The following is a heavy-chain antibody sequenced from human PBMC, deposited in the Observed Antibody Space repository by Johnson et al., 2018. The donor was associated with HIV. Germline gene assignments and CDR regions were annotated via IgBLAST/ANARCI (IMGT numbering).Heavy chain of an antibody. CDR2: IKQDGSEK. Sequence: EVQLVESGGGLVKPGGSLRLSCAASGFTFSDHYMSWIRQAPGKGLEWVANIKQDGSEKYYVDSIKGRFTISRDNARNSLYLQMSSLRAEDTALYYCARGKGAAAGLDTFDIWGQGTMVAVSS. CDR3: ARGKGAAAGLDTFDI. V-gene: IGHV3-7*03. J-gene: IGHJ3*02. D-gene: IGHD6-13*01. CDR1: GFTFSDHY.